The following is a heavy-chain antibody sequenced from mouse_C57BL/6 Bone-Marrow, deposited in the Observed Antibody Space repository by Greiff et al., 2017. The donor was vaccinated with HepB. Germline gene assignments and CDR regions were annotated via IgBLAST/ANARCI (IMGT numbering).Heavy chain of an antibody. CDR3: AREYYGSSYGAMDY. CDR2: ISSGGSYT. CDR1: GFTFSSYG. D-gene: IGHD1-1*01. J-gene: IGHJ4*01. Sequence: DVMLVESGGDLVKPGGSLKLSCAASGFTFSSYGMSWVRQTPDKRLEWVATISSGGSYTYYPDSVKGRFTIPRDNAKNTLYLQMSSLKSEDTAMYYCAREYYGSSYGAMDYWGQGTSVTVSS. V-gene: IGHV5-6*02.